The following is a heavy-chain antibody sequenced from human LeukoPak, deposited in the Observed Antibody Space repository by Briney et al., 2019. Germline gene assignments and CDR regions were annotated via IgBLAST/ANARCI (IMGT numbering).Heavy chain of an antibody. CDR2: IIPIFGTA. Sequence: SVKVSRKASGGTFSSYAISWVRQAPGQGLEWMGRIIPIFGTANYAQKFQGRVTITTDESTSTAYMELSSLRSEDTAVYYCARDLRVATASYYYYYMDVWGKGTTVTVSS. CDR1: GGTFSSYA. J-gene: IGHJ6*03. D-gene: IGHD5-18*01. V-gene: IGHV1-69*05. CDR3: ARDLRVATASYYYYYMDV.